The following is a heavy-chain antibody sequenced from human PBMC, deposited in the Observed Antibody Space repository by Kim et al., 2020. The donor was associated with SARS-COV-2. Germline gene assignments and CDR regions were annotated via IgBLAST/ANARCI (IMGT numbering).Heavy chain of an antibody. CDR1: GYTFTSYY. V-gene: IGHV1-46*01. D-gene: IGHD4-17*01. CDR2: INPSGGST. Sequence: ASVKVSCKASGYTFTSYYMHWVRQAPGQGLEWMGIINPSGGSTSYAQKFQGRVTMTRDTSTSTVYMELSSLRSEDTAVYYCARCVKSMTTVTTYYYYYGMDVWGQGTTVTVSS. J-gene: IGHJ6*02. CDR3: ARCVKSMTTVTTYYYYYGMDV.